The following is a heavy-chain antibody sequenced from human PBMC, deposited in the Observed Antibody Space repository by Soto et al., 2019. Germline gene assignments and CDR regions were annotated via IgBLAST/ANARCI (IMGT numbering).Heavy chain of an antibody. V-gene: IGHV3-30*18. CDR2: ISYDGSNK. J-gene: IGHJ6*02. CDR3: AKEVWSGPMDV. CDR1: GFNVSRNY. Sequence: PGGSLRLSCAASGFNVSRNYMHWVRQAPGKGLGWVAVISYDGSNKNYADSVKGRFTISRDNSKNTQYLQMNSLRAEDTAVYCCAKEVWSGPMDVWGQGTTVTVSS. D-gene: IGHD3-3*01.